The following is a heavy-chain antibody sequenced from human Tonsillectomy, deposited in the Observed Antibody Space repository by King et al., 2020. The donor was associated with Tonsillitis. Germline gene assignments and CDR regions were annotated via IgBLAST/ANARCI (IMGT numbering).Heavy chain of an antibody. D-gene: IGHD3/OR15-3a*01. CDR1: GFTFSSYS. Sequence: VQLVESGGGLVQPGGSLRLSCAASGFTFSSYSMNWVRQAPGKGLEWVSYISSSSRTIYYADSVKGRFTISRDNAKNSLYLQMNSLRAEDTAVYYCARAAWTDYYYSGMDVWGQGTTVTVSS. CDR2: ISSSSRTI. V-gene: IGHV3-48*01. CDR3: ARAAWTDYYYSGMDV. J-gene: IGHJ6*02.